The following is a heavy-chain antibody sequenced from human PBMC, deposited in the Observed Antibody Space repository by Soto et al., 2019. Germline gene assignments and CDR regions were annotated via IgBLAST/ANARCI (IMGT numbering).Heavy chain of an antibody. V-gene: IGHV3-33*01. CDR2: IWYDGSNK. J-gene: IGHJ6*02. CDR3: ARGGDTAMAYYYYGMDV. D-gene: IGHD5-18*01. CDR1: GFTFSSYG. Sequence: SLRLSCAASGFTFSSYGMHWVRQAPGKGLEWVAVIWYDGSNKYYADSVKGRFTISRDNSKNTLYLQMNSLRAEDTAVYYCARGGDTAMAYYYYGMDVWGQGTTVTVSS.